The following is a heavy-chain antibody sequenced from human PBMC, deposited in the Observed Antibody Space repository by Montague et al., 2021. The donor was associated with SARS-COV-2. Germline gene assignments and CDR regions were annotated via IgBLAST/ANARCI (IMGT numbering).Heavy chain of an antibody. CDR1: GGSISSSNYY. V-gene: IGHV4-39*01. D-gene: IGHD6-19*01. J-gene: IGHJ4*02. Sequence: SETLSLTCTVSGGSISSSNYYRGWIRQPPGKGLEWIGGIYYSGTTYYNPSLQSRVTISVDTSKKQFSLKLSSVTAADTAVYYCARETYTSGWFQQFDYWGQGTLVTVSS. CDR3: ARETYTSGWFQQFDY. CDR2: IYYSGTT.